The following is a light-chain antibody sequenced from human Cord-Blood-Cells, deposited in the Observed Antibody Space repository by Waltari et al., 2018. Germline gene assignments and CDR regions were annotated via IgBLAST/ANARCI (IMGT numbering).Light chain of an antibody. CDR3: QQRSNWPPVT. J-gene: IGKJ4*01. V-gene: IGKV3-11*01. Sequence: EIVLTQSPAPLSLSPGERATLPCRASQSVSSYLAWYQQKPGQAPRLLIYDASNRATGIPARFSGSGSGTDFTLTISSLEPEDFAVYYCQQRSNWPPVTFGGGTKVEIK. CDR1: QSVSSY. CDR2: DAS.